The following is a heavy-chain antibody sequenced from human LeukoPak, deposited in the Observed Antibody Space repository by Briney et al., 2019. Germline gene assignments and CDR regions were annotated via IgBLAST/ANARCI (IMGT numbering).Heavy chain of an antibody. CDR3: ARVRRLEEQWLLDS. CDR2: IYHGGNT. Sequence: SETLSLTCTVSGGSISSSNWWSWVRQPPGKGLDWIGEIYHGGNTNYSPSLKTRVTISVDKSKNQFSLKLSSVTAADTAVYYCARVRRLEEQWLLDSWGHGTLVTVSS. CDR1: GGSISSSNW. D-gene: IGHD6-19*01. V-gene: IGHV4-4*02. J-gene: IGHJ5*01.